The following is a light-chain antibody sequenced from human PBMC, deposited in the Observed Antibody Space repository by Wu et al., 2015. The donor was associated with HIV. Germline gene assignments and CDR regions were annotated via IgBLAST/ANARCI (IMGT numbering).Light chain of an antibody. CDR3: LQDYNYPYT. V-gene: IGKV1-6*01. CDR2: GAS. CDR1: QGIKNN. Sequence: IKMTQSPSSLSAFVGDRVTITCRASQGIKNNLGWCQAKAGKPPKLLIFGASNLQNNISTRFSGRGSGTDFTLIIDSLQPEDSATYYCLQDYNYPYTFGQGTTVE. J-gene: IGKJ2*01.